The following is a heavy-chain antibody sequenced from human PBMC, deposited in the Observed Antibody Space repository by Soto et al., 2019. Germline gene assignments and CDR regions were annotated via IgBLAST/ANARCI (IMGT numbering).Heavy chain of an antibody. V-gene: IGHV3-23*01. Sequence: GGSLRLSCAASGFTFSSYAMSWVRQAPGKGLEWVSDISGSGGRTNYADSVKGRLTISRDNPKNMLYLQMISLRAEDTAVYYCAKETGIVGAARGDNAFDIWGQGTMVTVSS. J-gene: IGHJ3*02. D-gene: IGHD1-26*01. CDR3: AKETGIVGAARGDNAFDI. CDR1: GFTFSSYA. CDR2: ISGSGGRT.